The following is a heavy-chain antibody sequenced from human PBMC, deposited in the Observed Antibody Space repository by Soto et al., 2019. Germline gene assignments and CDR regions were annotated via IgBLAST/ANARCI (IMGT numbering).Heavy chain of an antibody. CDR2: ISPSNGDT. CDR1: GYTFIGYY. CDR3: TWAGVIPFFSY. Sequence: ASVKVSCKASGYTFIGYYIHWIRQAPGQGLEWMRWISPSNGDTEFAPKFQGRVTVTRDTSLSTVYLTLSRLESDDTAVYYCTWAGVIPFFSYWGQGTQVTVSS. D-gene: IGHD3-10*01. V-gene: IGHV1-2*02. J-gene: IGHJ4*02.